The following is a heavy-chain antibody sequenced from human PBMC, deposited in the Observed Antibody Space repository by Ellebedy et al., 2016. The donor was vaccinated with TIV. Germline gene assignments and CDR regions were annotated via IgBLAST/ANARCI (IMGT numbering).Heavy chain of an antibody. V-gene: IGHV3-7*03. J-gene: IGHJ4*01. D-gene: IGHD1-26*01. CDR2: IKQDGSEK. CDR3: AREAPSGSYYFDY. Sequence: GESLKISCAVSGFAFSSFWMSWVRQAPGKGLEWVANIKQDGSEKYGVDSVKGRFTISRDNAKNSLYLLMNSLRAEDTAVYYCAREAPSGSYYFDYWGHGTLVTVSS. CDR1: GFAFSSFW.